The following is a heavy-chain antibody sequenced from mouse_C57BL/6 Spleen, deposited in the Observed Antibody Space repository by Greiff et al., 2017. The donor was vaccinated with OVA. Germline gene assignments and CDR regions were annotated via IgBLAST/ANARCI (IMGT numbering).Heavy chain of an antibody. CDR1: GYTFTDYY. V-gene: IGHV1-19*01. CDR3: ARWDSSGYAFDY. CDR2: INPYNGGT. D-gene: IGHD3-2*02. Sequence: EVHLVESGPVLVKPGASVKMSCKASGYTFTDYYMNWVKQSHGKSLEWIGVINPYNGGTSYNQKFKGKATLTVDKSSSTAYMELNSLTSEDSAVYYCARWDSSGYAFDYWGQGTTLTVSS. J-gene: IGHJ2*01.